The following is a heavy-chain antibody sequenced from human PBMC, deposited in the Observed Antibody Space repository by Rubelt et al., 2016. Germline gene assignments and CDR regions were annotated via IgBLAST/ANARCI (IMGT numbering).Heavy chain of an antibody. D-gene: IGHD1-1*01. Sequence: QVELQESGPGPVKPSETLSLTCTVSGGSISSYYWTWIRHPPGKGLEWIGYISYSEDTYTNPSITSRVTMSVDTSKNQFSLKLSSVTAEDTAVYYCAGASTYNTLDYWGQGTLVTVSP. CDR1: GGSISSYY. V-gene: IGHV4-59*13. CDR3: AGASTYNTLDY. CDR2: ISYSEDT. J-gene: IGHJ4*02.